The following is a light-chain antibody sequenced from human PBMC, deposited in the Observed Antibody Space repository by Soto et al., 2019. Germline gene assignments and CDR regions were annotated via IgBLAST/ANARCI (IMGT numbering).Light chain of an antibody. CDR1: SSNIGAGYD. CDR2: GNS. Sequence: VVTQPPSVSWAPGQRVTISCTGSSSNIGAGYDVHWYQQLPGTAPKLLIYGNSNRPSGVPDRFSGSKSGTSASLAITGLQAEDEADYYCQSYDSSLSGVVFGGGTKLTVL. CDR3: QSYDSSLSGVV. V-gene: IGLV1-40*01. J-gene: IGLJ2*01.